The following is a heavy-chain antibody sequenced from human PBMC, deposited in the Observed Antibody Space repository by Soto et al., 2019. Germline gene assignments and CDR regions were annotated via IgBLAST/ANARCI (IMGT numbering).Heavy chain of an antibody. D-gene: IGHD2-15*01. J-gene: IGHJ3*02. CDR1: GFTFSSYS. CDR3: ARGGGEYCSGGSCYWIDAFDI. CDR2: ISSSSSTI. Sequence: GGSLRLSCAASGFTFSSYSMNWVRQAPGKGLEWVSYISSSSSTIYYADSVKGRFTISRDNAKNSLYLQMNSLRAEDTAVEYCARGGGEYCSGGSCYWIDAFDIWGQGTMVTVSS. V-gene: IGHV3-48*01.